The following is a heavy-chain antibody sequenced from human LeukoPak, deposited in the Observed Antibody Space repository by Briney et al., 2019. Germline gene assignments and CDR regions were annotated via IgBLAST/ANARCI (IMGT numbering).Heavy chain of an antibody. CDR1: GYTFTSYY. CDR3: ARAQSGSYLGNWFDP. Sequence: ASVKVSCKPPGYTFTSYYIHWVRQAPGQGLEWMGLIDPSGGSTSYAQNFQGRVTMTRDTSTSTVYMELSSLRSEDTAVYYCARAQSGSYLGNWFDPWGQGTLVTVSS. D-gene: IGHD1-26*01. CDR2: IDPSGGST. J-gene: IGHJ5*02. V-gene: IGHV1-46*01.